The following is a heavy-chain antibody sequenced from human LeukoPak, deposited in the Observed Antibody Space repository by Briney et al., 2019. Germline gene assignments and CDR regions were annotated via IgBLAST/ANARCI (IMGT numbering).Heavy chain of an antibody. CDR3: ARGRTAPDIVATAYHGSFDY. CDR1: GGSFSGYY. Sequence: SETLSLTCAVYGGSFSGYYWSWIRQPPGKGLEWIGEINHSGSTNYNPPLKSRVTISVDTSKNQFSLKLSSVTAADTAVYYCARGRTAPDIVATAYHGSFDYWGQGTLVTVSS. CDR2: INHSGST. V-gene: IGHV4-34*01. J-gene: IGHJ4*02. D-gene: IGHD5-12*01.